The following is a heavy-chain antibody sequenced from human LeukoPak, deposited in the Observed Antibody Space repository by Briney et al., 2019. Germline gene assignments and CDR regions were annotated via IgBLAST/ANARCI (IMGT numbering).Heavy chain of an antibody. CDR2: IRGTSSYI. Sequence: GGSLRLSCAASGFTFSTYTMNWVRQAAGKGLEWVSSIRGTSSYIYYADSVKGRFTISRDNAKNSLYLQMNSLRAEDTAVYYCASLLRYFDWPSAIDYWGQGTLVTVSS. CDR3: ASLLRYFDWPSAIDY. J-gene: IGHJ4*02. D-gene: IGHD3-9*01. CDR1: GFTFSTYT. V-gene: IGHV3-21*01.